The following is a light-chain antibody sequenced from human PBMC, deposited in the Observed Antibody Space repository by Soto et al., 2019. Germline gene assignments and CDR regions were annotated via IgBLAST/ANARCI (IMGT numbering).Light chain of an antibody. Sequence: QSVLTQPPSVSAAPGQTVTISCSGSSSNIGINYVSWYQQLPGTAPKLLIYDNSKRPSGIPDRFSGSKSGTSATLGITGLQTGDEADYYCGTWDSSLTAGVFGGGTKLTVL. J-gene: IGLJ3*02. CDR3: GTWDSSLTAGV. CDR2: DNS. CDR1: SSNIGINY. V-gene: IGLV1-51*01.